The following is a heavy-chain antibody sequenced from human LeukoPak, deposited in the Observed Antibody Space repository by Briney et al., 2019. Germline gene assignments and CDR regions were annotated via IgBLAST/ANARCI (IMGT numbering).Heavy chain of an antibody. D-gene: IGHD3-3*02. CDR3: ARDRVPFLEWLSMGGFDY. CDR1: GFIFSSDW. CDR2: MNSDGSRT. V-gene: IGHV3-74*01. J-gene: IGHJ4*02. Sequence: GGSLRLSCAASGFIFSSDWMHWARQAPGKGLVWVSRMNSDGSRTSYADSVKGRFTISRDNAKNSLYLQMNSLRAEDTAVYYCARDRVPFLEWLSMGGFDYWGQGTLVTVSS.